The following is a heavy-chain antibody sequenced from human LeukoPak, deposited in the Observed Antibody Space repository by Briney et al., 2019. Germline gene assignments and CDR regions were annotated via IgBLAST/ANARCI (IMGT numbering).Heavy chain of an antibody. CDR2: IRFDGSNI. V-gene: IGHV3-33*01. Sequence: GGSLRLSCAASGFIFSSYGMHWVRQAPGKGLEWVAIIRFDGSNIHYADSVKGRFTISRDNSKNTLYLQMNSLRAEDTAVYYCVRDGVGATTYFGYFDHWGQGNLVTVSS. CDR1: GFIFSSYG. CDR3: VRDGVGATTYFGYFDH. J-gene: IGHJ4*02. D-gene: IGHD1-26*01.